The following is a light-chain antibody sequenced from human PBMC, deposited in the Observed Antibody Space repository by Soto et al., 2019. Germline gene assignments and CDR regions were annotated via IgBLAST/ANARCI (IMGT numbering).Light chain of an antibody. CDR1: QSVSSF. V-gene: IGKV3-11*01. J-gene: IGKJ5*01. CDR3: QQRSNWPPIN. CDR2: DAS. Sequence: EIALTQSPATLSLSPGERAALSCRASQSVSSFLAWYQQKPGQAPRLIIYDASKMATGIPARFNGSGSGTDVTITISLLEPEDFAVYYCQQRSNWPPINLGQGTRLEIK.